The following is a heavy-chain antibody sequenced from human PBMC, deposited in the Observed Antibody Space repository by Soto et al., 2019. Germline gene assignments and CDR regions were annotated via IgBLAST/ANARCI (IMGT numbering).Heavy chain of an antibody. CDR2: IYWNDEK. J-gene: IGHJ4*02. V-gene: IGHV2-5*01. CDR3: ARLYYYDSSGYYYFDY. CDR1: GFSLSTSGVG. D-gene: IGHD3-22*01. Sequence: QITLKESRPTLVNPTQTLTLTCTFSGFSLSTSGVGVGWSRQPPVKALEWLALIYWNDEKRYSPSLKSRLTSTKDTSKNQVVLTMTNMDPVDTATYYCARLYYYDSSGYYYFDYWGQGTLVTVSA.